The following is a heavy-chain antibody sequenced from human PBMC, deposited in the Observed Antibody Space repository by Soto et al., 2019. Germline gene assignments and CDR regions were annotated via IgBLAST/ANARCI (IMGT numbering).Heavy chain of an antibody. J-gene: IGHJ4*02. D-gene: IGHD1-26*01. Sequence: ASVKVSCKASGYTFTGHYIHWVRQAPEQGPEWMGEIGPESGATRYAQKFQGRVSMTRDMSTTTVYMELNNLSPDDSAVYYCGRGRSGQIVVFYWGQGTPVTVSS. CDR1: GYTFTGHY. CDR2: IGPESGAT. CDR3: GRGRSGQIVVFY. V-gene: IGHV1-2*02.